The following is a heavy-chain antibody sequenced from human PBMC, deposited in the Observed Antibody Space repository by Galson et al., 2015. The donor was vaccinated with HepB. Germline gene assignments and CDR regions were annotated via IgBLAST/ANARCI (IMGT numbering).Heavy chain of an antibody. D-gene: IGHD4-23*01. CDR1: GGSISSGDFY. V-gene: IGHV4-30-4*01. CDR2: IDYSGRT. CDR3: APYGMTTVAGGFDP. Sequence: QVQLQESGPGLVKPSQTLSLTCTVSGGSISSGDFYWSWIRQPPGKGLEWIGYIDYSGRTYYNPSLKSRISISVDTSKVPFSLNLGAVTAADTAIYYCAPYGMTTVAGGFDPWGQGTLVTVSS. J-gene: IGHJ5*02.